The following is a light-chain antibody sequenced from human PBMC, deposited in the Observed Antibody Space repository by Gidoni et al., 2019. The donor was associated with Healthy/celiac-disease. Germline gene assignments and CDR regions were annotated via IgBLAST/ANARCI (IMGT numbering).Light chain of an antibody. Sequence: DIPMTQSPSTLSASVGDRVTITCRASQSISSCLACYQQQPGQATKLLIYDASSLDSGVPSRFSGSGSGTEFTLTISSLQPDDFATYYCQQYNSYSQWTFGQGTKVEIK. V-gene: IGKV1-5*01. J-gene: IGKJ1*01. CDR2: DAS. CDR1: QSISSC. CDR3: QQYNSYSQWT.